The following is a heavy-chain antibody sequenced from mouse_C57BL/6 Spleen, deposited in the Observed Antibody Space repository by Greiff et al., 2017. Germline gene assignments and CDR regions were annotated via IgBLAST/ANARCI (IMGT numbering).Heavy chain of an antibody. CDR2: IWWDDDK. V-gene: IGHV8-8*01. J-gene: IGHJ2*01. Sequence: LKESGPGILQPSQTLSLTCSFSGFSLSTFGMGVGWIRQPSGKGLEWLARIWWDDDKYYNPALKSRLTISNDTAKNQVFLKIANVDTADTATYYSARPLYSNYYFDYWGQGTTLTVSS. D-gene: IGHD2-5*01. CDR1: GFSLSTFGMG. CDR3: ARPLYSNYYFDY.